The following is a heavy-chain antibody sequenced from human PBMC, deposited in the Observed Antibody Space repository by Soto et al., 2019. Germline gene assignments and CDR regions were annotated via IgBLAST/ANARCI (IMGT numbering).Heavy chain of an antibody. CDR2: ISSSSSYI. V-gene: IGHV3-21*01. J-gene: IGHJ6*02. Sequence: GGSLRLSCAASGFTFNSYSMNWVRQAPGKGLEWVSSISSSSSYIYYADSVKGRFTISRDNAKNSLYLQMNSLRAEDTAVYYCARVEYSSGWSNGMDVWGQGTTVTVFS. CDR1: GFTFNSYS. D-gene: IGHD6-19*01. CDR3: ARVEYSSGWSNGMDV.